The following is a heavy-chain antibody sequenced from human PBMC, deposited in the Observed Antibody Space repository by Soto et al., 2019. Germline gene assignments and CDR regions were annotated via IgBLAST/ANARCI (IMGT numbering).Heavy chain of an antibody. CDR3: ARNRHRGYALSDAFDI. Sequence: GGSLRLSCAASGFTFSSYSMDWVRQAPGKGLEWVSYISSSSSTIYYADSVKGRFTISRDNAKNSLYLQMNSLRAEDTAVYYCARNRHRGYALSDAFDIWGQGTMVTVSS. CDR1: GFTFSSYS. CDR2: ISSSSSTI. J-gene: IGHJ3*02. D-gene: IGHD5-12*01. V-gene: IGHV3-48*01.